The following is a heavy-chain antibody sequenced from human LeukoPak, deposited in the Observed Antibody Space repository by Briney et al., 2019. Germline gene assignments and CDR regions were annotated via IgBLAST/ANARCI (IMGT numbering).Heavy chain of an antibody. V-gene: IGHV4-34*01. Sequence: SETLSLTCAVYGGSFSGYYWSWIRQPPGKGLEWIGEINHSGSTNYNPSLKSRVTIPVDTSKNQFSLKLSSVTAADTAVYYCAREGGAYYYDSSGGYYFDYWGQGTLVTVSS. CDR3: AREGGAYYYDSSGGYYFDY. J-gene: IGHJ4*02. CDR2: INHSGST. CDR1: GGSFSGYY. D-gene: IGHD3-22*01.